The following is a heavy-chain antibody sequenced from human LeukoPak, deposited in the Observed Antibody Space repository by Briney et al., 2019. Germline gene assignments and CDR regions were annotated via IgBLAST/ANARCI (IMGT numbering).Heavy chain of an antibody. V-gene: IGHV1-8*01. D-gene: IGHD2-21*02. CDR3: ARTYIVVVTAIHYYYYGMDV. Sequence: ASVKVSCKASGYTFTSYDINWVRQTTGQGLEWMGWMNPNSGNTGYAQKFQGRVTMTRNTSISTAYMELSSLRSEDTAVYYCARTYIVVVTAIHYYYYGMDVWGQGTTVTVSS. CDR2: MNPNSGNT. J-gene: IGHJ6*02. CDR1: GYTFTSYD.